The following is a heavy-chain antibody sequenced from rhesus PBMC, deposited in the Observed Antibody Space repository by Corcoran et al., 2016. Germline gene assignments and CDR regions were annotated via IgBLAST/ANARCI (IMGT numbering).Heavy chain of an antibody. CDR2: ISSASSYI. V-gene: IGHV3S16*01. CDR1: GFTFSDCY. D-gene: IGHD3-16*01. Sequence: EVQLVESGGGLVQPGGSLRLSCAASGFTFSDCYMSWVRQAPGKGLEWVSSISSASSYIYYADSVKGRFTISRDNAKNSLSLQMNSLKTEDTAMYYCTRVGYYSGSYSPLDACDFWGQGLRVTVSS. J-gene: IGHJ3*01. CDR3: TRVGYYSGSYSPLDACDF.